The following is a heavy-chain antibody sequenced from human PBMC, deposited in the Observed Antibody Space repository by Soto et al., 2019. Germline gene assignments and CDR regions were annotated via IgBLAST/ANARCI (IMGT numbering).Heavy chain of an antibody. CDR3: ASDPGLPHAHYNWFDP. Sequence: PGGALRLSSGVSEFPFSRDSMHWVQHPTAKGLDWVTVIWDDVSNKYYANSVKGRFTISRDNSKNTLYLQMNSLRAKDTAVYYCASDPGLPHAHYNWFDPWGQGTMVRVSS. D-gene: IGHD2-15*01. CDR1: EFPFSRDS. V-gene: IGHV3-33*01. J-gene: IGHJ5*02. CDR2: IWDDVSNK.